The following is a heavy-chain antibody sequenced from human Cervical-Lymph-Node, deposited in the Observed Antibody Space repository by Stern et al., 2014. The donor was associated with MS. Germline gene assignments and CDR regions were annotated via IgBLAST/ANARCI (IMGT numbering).Heavy chain of an antibody. D-gene: IGHD6-13*01. J-gene: IGHJ6*02. V-gene: IGHV1-3*01. CDR1: GYTFSHFG. Sequence: QVQLVQSGAEVKEPGASVKVSCETSGYTFSHFGLHWVRQAPGQGLEWMGWPNAGNGNTKYSQKFQDRVSFSTDTSASAAYMELRSLKSEDTGVYYCARDKGIVAVPYYFYGMDVWGHGTSVTVSS. CDR3: ARDKGIVAVPYYFYGMDV. CDR2: PNAGNGNT.